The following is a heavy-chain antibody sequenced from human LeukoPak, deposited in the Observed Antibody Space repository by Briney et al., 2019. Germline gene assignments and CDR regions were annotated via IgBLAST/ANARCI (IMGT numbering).Heavy chain of an antibody. D-gene: IGHD6-6*01. CDR1: GGSFSGYY. V-gene: IGHV4-34*01. CDR2: INHSGST. CDR3: ARASIAARPRYFDY. J-gene: IGHJ4*02. Sequence: SETLFLTCAVYGGSFSGYYWSWIRQPPGKGLEWIGEINHSGSTNYNPSLKSRVTISVDASKNQFSLKLSSVTAADTAVYYCARASIAARPRYFDYWGQGTLVTVSS.